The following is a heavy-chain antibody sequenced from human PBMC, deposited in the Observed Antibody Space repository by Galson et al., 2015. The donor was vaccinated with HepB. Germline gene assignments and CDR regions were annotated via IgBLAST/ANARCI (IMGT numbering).Heavy chain of an antibody. CDR2: IYSGGST. CDR1: GFTVSSNY. Sequence: SLRLSCAASGFTVSSNYMSWVRQAPGKGLEWVSVIYSGGSTYYADSVKGRFTISRDNSKNTLYLQMNSLRAEDTAVYYCARDSDYYGPGYWGQGTLVTVSS. D-gene: IGHD3-10*01. V-gene: IGHV3-66*01. J-gene: IGHJ4*02. CDR3: ARDSDYYGPGY.